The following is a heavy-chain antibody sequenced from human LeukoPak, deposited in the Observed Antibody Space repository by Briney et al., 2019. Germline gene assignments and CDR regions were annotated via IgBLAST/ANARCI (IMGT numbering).Heavy chain of an antibody. J-gene: IGHJ3*02. CDR3: ARESGIAADRRHDAFDI. Sequence: SVKVSCKASGGTFSSYAISWVRQAPGQGLEWMGGIIPIFGTANYAQKFQGRVTITADKSTSTAYMELSSLGSEDTAVYYCARESGIAADRRHDAFDIWGQGTMVTVSS. D-gene: IGHD6-25*01. CDR1: GGTFSSYA. V-gene: IGHV1-69*06. CDR2: IIPIFGTA.